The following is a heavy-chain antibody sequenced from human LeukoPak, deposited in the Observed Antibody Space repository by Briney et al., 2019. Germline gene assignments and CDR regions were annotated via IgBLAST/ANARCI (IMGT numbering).Heavy chain of an antibody. CDR1: GFTFNDYS. CDR2: ISNSRTTI. Sequence: PGGSLRLSCVASGFTFNDYSMSWIRQAPGKGLEWISYISNSRTTIYYADSVKGRFTISRDNAKSSLYLQMNSLRAEDTAVYYCARPGEGDNWNPWVVWGQGTLVTVSS. J-gene: IGHJ4*02. V-gene: IGHV3-11*04. CDR3: ARPGEGDNWNPWVV. D-gene: IGHD1-20*01.